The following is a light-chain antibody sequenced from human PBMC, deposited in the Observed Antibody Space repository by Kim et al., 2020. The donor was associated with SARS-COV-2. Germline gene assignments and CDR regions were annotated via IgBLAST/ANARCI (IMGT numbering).Light chain of an antibody. CDR1: QSVNKY. J-gene: IGKJ4*01. CDR3: QHRASWPLT. V-gene: IGKV3-11*01. Sequence: EIVLTQSPATLSLSPGERVTLSCRASQSVNKYLAWFQQKPGQAPRLLIYDASTRATGIPARFSCSGSGTDFTLTISSLEPEDFAVYYCQHRASWPLTFGGGTKLEI. CDR2: DAS.